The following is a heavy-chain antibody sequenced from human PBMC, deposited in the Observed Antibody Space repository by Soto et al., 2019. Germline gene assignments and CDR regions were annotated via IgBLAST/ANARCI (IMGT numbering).Heavy chain of an antibody. CDR1: GFTFSSYA. D-gene: IGHD3-10*01. J-gene: IGHJ5*02. CDR3: AKGSRSYVPRNWFDP. V-gene: IGHV3-23*01. Sequence: GGSLGLSCAASGFTFSSYAMSWVRQAPGKGLEWVSAISGSGGSTYYADSVKGRFPISRHHSQNTLYLQMTSLRAEDTAVYYCAKGSRSYVPRNWFDPWGQGTLLTVSS. CDR2: ISGSGGST.